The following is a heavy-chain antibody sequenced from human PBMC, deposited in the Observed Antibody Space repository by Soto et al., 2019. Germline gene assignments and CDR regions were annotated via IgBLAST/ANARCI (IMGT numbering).Heavy chain of an antibody. J-gene: IGHJ6*02. CDR2: SRNKAKSYST. Sequence: EVQLVESGGGLVQPGGSLRLSCAASGFTFSGHYVDWVRQAPGKGLEWVGRSRNKAKSYSTAYAASVKGRFTFSRDDSTNSVYLQMNSLKTEDTAVYYCTRVTRTTVTTYLDVWGQGTTVTVSS. D-gene: IGHD4-17*01. V-gene: IGHV3-72*01. CDR3: TRVTRTTVTTYLDV. CDR1: GFTFSGHY.